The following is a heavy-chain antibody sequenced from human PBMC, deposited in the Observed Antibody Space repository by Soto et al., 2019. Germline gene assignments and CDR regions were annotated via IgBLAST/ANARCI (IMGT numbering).Heavy chain of an antibody. J-gene: IGHJ4*02. V-gene: IGHV3-23*01. Sequence: GGSLRLSCGAAGFPFNNYSMNWVHPAPGKGLEWVATISATGGSTYYADSVKGRFTISRDNSKNTLYLQMNGLRVEDTAVYYCAKDRLAGNFDYWGQGTQVTVSS. CDR2: ISATGGST. CDR3: AKDRLAGNFDY. CDR1: GFPFNNYS.